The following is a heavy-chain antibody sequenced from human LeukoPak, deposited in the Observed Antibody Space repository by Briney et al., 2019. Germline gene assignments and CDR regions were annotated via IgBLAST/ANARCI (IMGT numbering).Heavy chain of an antibody. J-gene: IGHJ4*02. V-gene: IGHV4-38-2*02. CDR1: GYSISSGYY. CDR2: IYHSGST. CDR3: ARERRATGTPGY. D-gene: IGHD1-1*01. Sequence: SETLSLTCTVSGYSISSGYYWGWIRQPPGKGLEWIGSIYHSGSTYYNPSLKSRVTISVDTSKNQFSLKLSSVTAADTAVYYCARERRATGTPGYWGQGTLVTVSS.